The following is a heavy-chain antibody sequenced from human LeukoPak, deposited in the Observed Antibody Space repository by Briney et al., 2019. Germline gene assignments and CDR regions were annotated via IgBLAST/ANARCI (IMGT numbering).Heavy chain of an antibody. CDR1: GYTFTSYA. Sequence: ASVKVSCKASGYTFTSYAMHWVRQAPGQRREWMGWINAGNGNTKYSQKFQGGVTITRDTSASTAYMELSSLRSEDTAVYYCARVLAAAGTSVGYWGQGTLVTVSS. J-gene: IGHJ4*02. CDR2: INAGNGNT. CDR3: ARVLAAAGTSVGY. V-gene: IGHV1-3*01. D-gene: IGHD6-13*01.